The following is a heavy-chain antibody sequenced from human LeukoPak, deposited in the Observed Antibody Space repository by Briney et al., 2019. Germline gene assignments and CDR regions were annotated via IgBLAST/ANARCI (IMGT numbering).Heavy chain of an antibody. V-gene: IGHV3-23*01. Sequence: PGGSLRLSCAASGFTFSSYAMSWVRQAPGKGLEWVAAISDNGSSTYYADSVKGRFTISRDNSKNTLYLQMNILRAEDTAVYYCAKDGNSGVAAALSFDYWGQGTLVTVSS. D-gene: IGHD2-2*01. CDR3: AKDGNSGVAAALSFDY. CDR1: GFTFSSYA. CDR2: ISDNGSST. J-gene: IGHJ4*02.